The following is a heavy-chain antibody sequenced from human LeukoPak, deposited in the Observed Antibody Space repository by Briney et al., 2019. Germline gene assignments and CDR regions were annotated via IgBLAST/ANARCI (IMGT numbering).Heavy chain of an antibody. J-gene: IGHJ4*02. V-gene: IGHV3-7*03. D-gene: IGHD3/OR15-3a*01. CDR3: TRQGDWNFEF. CDR2: IRPDGGER. CDR1: GFSGRTHW. Sequence: SGGSLRLSCTASGFSGRTHWMSWVRQAPGKGLEWVANIRPDGGERYYGDSLKGRFTISRDNDKSSLYPQMNFLRADDTAIYYCTRQGDWNFEFWGRGTLVTVSS.